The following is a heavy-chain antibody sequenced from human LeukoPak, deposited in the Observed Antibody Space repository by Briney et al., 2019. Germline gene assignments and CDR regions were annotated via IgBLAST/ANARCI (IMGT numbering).Heavy chain of an antibody. V-gene: IGHV3-33*06. Sequence: GGSLGLSCAASGFSFSDYGVRWVRQAPGKGLEWVAVIWYDGSIKYYADSVKGRFTISGDNSRNTVYLQMNSLRAEDTAVYFCAKRGVVIRVILVGFHKEAYYFDSWGQGALVTVSS. CDR2: IWYDGSIK. CDR1: GFSFSDYG. J-gene: IGHJ4*02. D-gene: IGHD3-22*01. CDR3: AKRGVVIRVILVGFHKEAYYFDS.